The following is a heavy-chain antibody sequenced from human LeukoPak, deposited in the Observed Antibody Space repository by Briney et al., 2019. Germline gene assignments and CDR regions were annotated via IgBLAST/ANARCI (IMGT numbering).Heavy chain of an antibody. J-gene: IGHJ6*02. CDR1: GFTFSSYA. D-gene: IGHD2-21*01. Sequence: GSLRLSCAASGFTFSSYAMSWIRQPPGKGLEWIGEINHSGSTNYNPSLKSRVTISVDTSKNQFSLKLSSVTAADTAVYYCARITFVVEGYGMDVWGQGTTVTVSS. CDR3: ARITFVVEGYGMDV. CDR2: INHSGST. V-gene: IGHV4-34*01.